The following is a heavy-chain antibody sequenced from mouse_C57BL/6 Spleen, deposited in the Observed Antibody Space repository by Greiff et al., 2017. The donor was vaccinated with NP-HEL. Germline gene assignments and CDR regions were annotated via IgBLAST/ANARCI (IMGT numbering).Heavy chain of an antibody. V-gene: IGHV1-55*01. D-gene: IGHD2-5*01. CDR3: AREGAYSNPYYYAMDY. Sequence: VQLQQPGAELVKPGASVKMSCKASGYTFTSYWITWVKQRPGQGLEWIGDIYPGSGSTNYNEKFKSKATLTVDTSSSTAYMQLSSLTSEDSAVYYCAREGAYSNPYYYAMDYWGQGTSVTVSS. CDR1: GYTFTSYW. CDR2: IYPGSGST. J-gene: IGHJ4*01.